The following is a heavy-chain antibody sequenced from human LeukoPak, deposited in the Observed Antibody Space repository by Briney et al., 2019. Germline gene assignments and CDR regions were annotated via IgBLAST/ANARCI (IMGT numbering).Heavy chain of an antibody. CDR1: GFTLSSYG. V-gene: IGHV3-33*01. CDR3: ARAQAHYCSGGSCFFSQLGY. D-gene: IGHD2-15*01. J-gene: IGHJ4*02. CDR2: IWHDGSNK. Sequence: GGSLRLSCAASGFTLSSYGMHWVRQAPGKGLEWVAVIWHDGSNKYYADSVKGRFTISRDNSKNTLYLQMNSLRAEDTAVYYCARAQAHYCSGGSCFFSQLGYWGQGTLVTVSS.